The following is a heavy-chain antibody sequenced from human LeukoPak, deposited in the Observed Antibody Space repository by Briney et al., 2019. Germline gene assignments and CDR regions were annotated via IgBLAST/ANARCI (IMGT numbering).Heavy chain of an antibody. CDR2: IYYSGST. CDR3: AGQDTAMAMFSPPLHNMDV. CDR1: GGSISSSSYY. D-gene: IGHD5-18*01. Sequence: SETLSLTCTVSGGSISSSSYYWGWIRQPPGEGLEWIGSIYYSGSTYYNPSLKSRVTISVDTSKNQFSLKLSSVTAADTAVYYCAGQDTAMAMFSPPLHNMDVWGQGTTVTVSS. J-gene: IGHJ6*02. V-gene: IGHV4-39*01.